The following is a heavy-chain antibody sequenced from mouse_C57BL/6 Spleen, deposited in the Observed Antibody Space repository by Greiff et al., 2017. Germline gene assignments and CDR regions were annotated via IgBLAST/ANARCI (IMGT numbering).Heavy chain of an antibody. V-gene: IGHV1-42*01. CDR2: INPSTGGT. CDR1: GYSFTGYY. D-gene: IGHD2-1*01. CDR3: ARSPPYGNYEYFDV. Sequence: EVKLQESGPELVKPGASVKISCKASGYSFTGYYMNWVKQSPEKSLEWIGEINPSTGGTTYNQKFKAKATLTVDKSSSTAYMQLKSLTSEDSAVYYCARSPPYGNYEYFDVWGTGTTVTVSS. J-gene: IGHJ1*03.